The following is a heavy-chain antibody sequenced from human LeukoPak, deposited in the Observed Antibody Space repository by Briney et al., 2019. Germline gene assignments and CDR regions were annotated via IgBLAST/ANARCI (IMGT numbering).Heavy chain of an antibody. Sequence: ASVKVSCKASGYTFTSDGISWVRQAPGQGLEWMGWISAYNGNTNYAQKLQGRVTMTTDTSTSTAYMELRSLRSDDTAVYYCARTGYCSGGSCLTSYYYYYYMDVWGKGTTVTVSS. CDR3: ARTGYCSGGSCLTSYYYYYYMDV. J-gene: IGHJ6*03. CDR1: GYTFTSDG. D-gene: IGHD2-15*01. CDR2: ISAYNGNT. V-gene: IGHV1-18*01.